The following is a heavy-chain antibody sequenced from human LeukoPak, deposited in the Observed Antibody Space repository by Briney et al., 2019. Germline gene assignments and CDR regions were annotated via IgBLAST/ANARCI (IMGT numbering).Heavy chain of an antibody. D-gene: IGHD3-22*01. J-gene: IGHJ3*02. Sequence: SETLSLTCTVSGGSISNYYWSWIRQPPGKELEWIGYIYYIGSTNYNPSLKSRVTISVDTSKNQFSLKLSSVTAADTAVYYCAREYYYDSSGSLDAFDIWGQGTMVTVSS. V-gene: IGHV4-59*01. CDR1: GGSISNYY. CDR3: AREYYYDSSGSLDAFDI. CDR2: IYYIGST.